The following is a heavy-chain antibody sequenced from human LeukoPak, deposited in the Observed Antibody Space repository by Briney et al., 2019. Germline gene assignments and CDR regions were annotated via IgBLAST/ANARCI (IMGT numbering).Heavy chain of an antibody. CDR3: ARDLRTNYRDYYYFYYMDV. CDR1: GFTFSDYY. D-gene: IGHD2-8*01. J-gene: IGHJ6*03. Sequence: GGSLRLSCAASGFTFSDYYMTWIRQSPGKGLEWVSYISRDASTIYYADSVRGRFTISRDNAKNSLYLQMNTLRAEDTAVYFCARDLRTNYRDYYYFYYMDVWGKGTAVTVSS. V-gene: IGHV3-11*01. CDR2: ISRDASTI.